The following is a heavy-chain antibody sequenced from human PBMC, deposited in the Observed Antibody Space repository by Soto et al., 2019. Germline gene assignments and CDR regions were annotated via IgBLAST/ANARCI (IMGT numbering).Heavy chain of an antibody. V-gene: IGHV1-69*01. J-gene: IGHJ6*02. CDR3: AVTVTTHYGMDV. Sequence: QVQLVQSGAEVKNPGTSVKVSCKASGCTFSSYAISWVRQAPGQGLEWMGGIIPIFGTAHYGQKFQGRVTITADETTSTAYMELSSLRSEDTAVYYCAVTVTTHYGMDVWGQGTTVTVSS. CDR1: GCTFSSYA. D-gene: IGHD4-17*01. CDR2: IIPIFGTA.